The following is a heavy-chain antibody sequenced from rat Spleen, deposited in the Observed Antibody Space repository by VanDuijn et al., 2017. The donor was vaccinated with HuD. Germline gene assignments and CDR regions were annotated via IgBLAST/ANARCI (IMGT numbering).Heavy chain of an antibody. CDR3: ARTGEYRYNLYVMDA. CDR1: GFSLNSYH. V-gene: IGHV2-47*01. D-gene: IGHD1-5*01. CDR2: IWSNGGT. J-gene: IGHJ4*01. Sequence: QVQLKESGPGLVQPSQTLSLTCTVSGFSLNSYHINWVRQPPGKGLKWMGVIWSNGGTDYNSAIKSRLSISRDTSKSQVFLKMNSLQTEDTAMYFCARTGEYRYNLYVMDAWGQGASVTVSS.